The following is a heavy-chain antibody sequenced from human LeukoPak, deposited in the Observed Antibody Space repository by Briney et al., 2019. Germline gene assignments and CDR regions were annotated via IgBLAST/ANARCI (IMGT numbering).Heavy chain of an antibody. CDR2: INHSGST. Sequence: PSETLSLTCAVYGGSFSGYYWSWIRQPPGKGLEWIGEINHSGSTNYNPSLKSRVTISVDTSKNQLSLKLSSVTAADTAVYYCARGYDSSGYPFDPWGQGTLVTVSS. CDR1: GGSFSGYY. D-gene: IGHD3-22*01. V-gene: IGHV4-34*01. J-gene: IGHJ5*02. CDR3: ARGYDSSGYPFDP.